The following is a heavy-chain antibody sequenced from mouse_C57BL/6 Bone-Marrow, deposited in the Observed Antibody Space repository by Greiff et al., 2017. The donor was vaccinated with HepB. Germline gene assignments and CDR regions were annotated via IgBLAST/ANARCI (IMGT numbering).Heavy chain of an antibody. D-gene: IGHD1-1*02. CDR2: IYPRSGNT. CDR1: GYTFTSYG. CDR3: ARGALRWYYFDY. Sequence: QVQLQQSGAELARPGASVKLSCKASGYTFTSYGISWVKQRTGQGLEWIGEIYPRSGNTYYNEKFKGKATLTADKSSSTAYMELRSLTSEDSAVYFCARGALRWYYFDYWGQGTTLTVSS. V-gene: IGHV1-81*01. J-gene: IGHJ2*01.